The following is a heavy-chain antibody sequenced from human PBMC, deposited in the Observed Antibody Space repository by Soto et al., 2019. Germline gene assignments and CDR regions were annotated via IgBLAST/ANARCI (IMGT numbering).Heavy chain of an antibody. J-gene: IGHJ5*02. V-gene: IGHV4-34*01. D-gene: IGHD2-2*01. CDR2: INHRGST. CDR3: ARDGFCTSTTCRVGNWFDP. Sequence: SETLSLTCVVYGGSFSGYYWSWIGQSPGKGLEWIGGINHRGSTNYNPSLESRVTISVDTSKNQFSLKLPSVTAADTAMYYCARDGFCTSTTCRVGNWFDPWGQGTLVTVSS. CDR1: GGSFSGYY.